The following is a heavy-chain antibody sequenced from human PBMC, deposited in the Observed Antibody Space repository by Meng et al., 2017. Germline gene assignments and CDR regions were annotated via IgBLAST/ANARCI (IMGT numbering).Heavy chain of an antibody. CDR2: IIPILGIA. D-gene: IGHD1-26*01. J-gene: IGHJ4*02. V-gene: IGHV1-69*02. CDR3: ARGTAGELLFA. Sequence: SVKVSCKASGGTFSSYTIGWVRQAPGQGLEWMGRIIPILGIANYAQKFQGRVTITADKSTSTAYMELRSLRSEDTAVYYCARGTAGELLFAWGQGTLVTVSS. CDR1: GGTFSSYT.